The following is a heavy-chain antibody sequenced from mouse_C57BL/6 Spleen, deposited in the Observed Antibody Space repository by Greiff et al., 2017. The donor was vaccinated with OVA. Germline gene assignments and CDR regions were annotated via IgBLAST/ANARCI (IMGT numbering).Heavy chain of an antibody. D-gene: IGHD1-1*01. CDR2: IDPSDSYT. Sequence: VQLQQPGAELVMPGASVKLSCKASGYTFTSYWMHWVKQRPGQGLEWIGEIDPSDSYTNYNQKFKGKSTLTVDKSSSTAYMQLISLTSEDSAVYYCARGYYGSSYWFAYWGQGTLVTVSA. V-gene: IGHV1-69*01. J-gene: IGHJ3*01. CDR3: ARGYYGSSYWFAY. CDR1: GYTFTSYW.